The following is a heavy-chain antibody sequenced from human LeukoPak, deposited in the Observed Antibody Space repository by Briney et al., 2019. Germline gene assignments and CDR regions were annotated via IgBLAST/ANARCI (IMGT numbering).Heavy chain of an antibody. Sequence: ASVKVSCKASGVTFSSYAISWVRQAPGQGLEWMGGIIPIFGTANYAQKFQGRVTITADESTSTAYMELSSLRSEDTAVYYCARGYDFWSGHSYFDYWGQGTLVTVSS. D-gene: IGHD3-3*01. V-gene: IGHV1-69*01. CDR1: GVTFSSYA. J-gene: IGHJ4*02. CDR3: ARGYDFWSGHSYFDY. CDR2: IIPIFGTA.